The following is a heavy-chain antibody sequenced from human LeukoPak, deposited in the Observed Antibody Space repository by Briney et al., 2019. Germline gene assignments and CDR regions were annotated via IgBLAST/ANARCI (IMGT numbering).Heavy chain of an antibody. CDR1: GFTFTTYA. CDR3: AKFYDILTGYFDH. D-gene: IGHD3-9*01. Sequence: GGSLRLSCAASGFTFTTYAMGWVRQSPGKGLEWVSSISGGGGGTYYAEFVKGRFTISRDNSKNTLYLQMNSLRAEDTAVYYCAKFYDILTGYFDHWGQGTLVTVSS. CDR2: ISGGGGGT. V-gene: IGHV3-23*01. J-gene: IGHJ4*02.